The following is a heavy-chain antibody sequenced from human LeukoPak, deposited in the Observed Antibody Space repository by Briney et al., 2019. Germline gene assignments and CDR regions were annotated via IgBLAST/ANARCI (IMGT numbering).Heavy chain of an antibody. V-gene: IGHV3-30*02. CDR3: AKVAKYYYGSETYYFFEH. J-gene: IGHJ4*02. Sequence: GGSLRLSCAASGFTFSSYGMHWVRQPPGKGLEWVAFIRFDGSEEYYADSVKGRFTISRDSSKNTLYLQMNSLRAEDTAVYYCAKVAKYYYGSETYYFFEHWGQGTPVTASS. D-gene: IGHD3-10*01. CDR1: GFTFSSYG. CDR2: IRFDGSEE.